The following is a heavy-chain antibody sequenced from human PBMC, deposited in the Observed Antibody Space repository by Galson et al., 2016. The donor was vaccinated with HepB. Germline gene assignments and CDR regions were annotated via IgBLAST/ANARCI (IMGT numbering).Heavy chain of an antibody. Sequence: SLRLSCAASGLTFSSYALSWVRQAPGKGLEWVSVISGSGGSTFYADSVKGRFTISRDNSKNTLYLQMNSLRAEDTAVYYCAKGYGYFDYWGQGTLVTVSS. J-gene: IGHJ4*02. D-gene: IGHD3-22*01. CDR3: AKGYGYFDY. CDR1: GLTFSSYA. V-gene: IGHV3-23*01. CDR2: ISGSGGST.